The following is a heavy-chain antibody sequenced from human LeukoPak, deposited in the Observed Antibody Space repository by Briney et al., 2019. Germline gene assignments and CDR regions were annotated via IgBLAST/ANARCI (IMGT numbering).Heavy chain of an antibody. Sequence: SSETLSLTCTVSGGSLSTYYWSWIRQPPGKGLEWIGYIYYTGTTNYNPSLKSRVTISVDTSKNQFSLNLSSVTAADTAVYYCARAGANGIEAAGSLRYWGQGTLVTVSS. CDR1: GGSLSTYY. D-gene: IGHD6-13*01. CDR3: ARAGANGIEAAGSLRY. CDR2: IYYTGTT. V-gene: IGHV4-59*01. J-gene: IGHJ4*02.